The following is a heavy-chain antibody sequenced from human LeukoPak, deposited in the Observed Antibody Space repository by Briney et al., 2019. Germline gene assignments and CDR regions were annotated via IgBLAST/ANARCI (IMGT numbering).Heavy chain of an antibody. D-gene: IGHD1-14*01. CDR3: ARLNNRVLFDS. V-gene: IGHV4-4*07. CDR2: IYSSGIT. CDR1: GNSMSSSY. Sequence: SETLSLTCTVSGNSMSSSYWSWIRQPAGKGLEWIRRIYSSGITNYNPSLNSRVTMSLDTSKNQFSLKLNSVTAADTALYYCARLNNRVLFDSWGQGPLVTVSS. J-gene: IGHJ4*02.